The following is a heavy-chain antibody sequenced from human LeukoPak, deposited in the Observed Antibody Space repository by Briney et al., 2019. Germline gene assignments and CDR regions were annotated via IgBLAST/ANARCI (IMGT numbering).Heavy chain of an antibody. CDR1: GFTFSSYS. CDR2: ISSSGSTI. Sequence: GGSLRLSCAASGFTFSSYSMNWVRQAPGKGLEWVSSISSSGSTIYYADSVKGRFTISRDNAKNSLYLQMNSLRAEDTAVYYCARDGTTPGFDYWGQGTLVTVSS. V-gene: IGHV3-48*04. D-gene: IGHD1-14*01. J-gene: IGHJ4*02. CDR3: ARDGTTPGFDY.